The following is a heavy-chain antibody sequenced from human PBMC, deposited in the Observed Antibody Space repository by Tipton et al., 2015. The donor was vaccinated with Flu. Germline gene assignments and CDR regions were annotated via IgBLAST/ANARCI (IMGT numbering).Heavy chain of an antibody. CDR2: ISWNSGSI. D-gene: IGHD6-6*01. J-gene: IGHJ6*02. CDR1: GFTFDDYA. Sequence: SLRLSCAASGFTFDDYAMHWVRQAPGKGLEWVSGISWNSGSIGYADSVKGRFTISRDNAKNSLYLQMNSLRAEDTALYYCVKDQNSSSYDYYYYGMDVWGQGTTVTVSS. CDR3: VKDQNSSSYDYYYYGMDV. V-gene: IGHV3-9*01.